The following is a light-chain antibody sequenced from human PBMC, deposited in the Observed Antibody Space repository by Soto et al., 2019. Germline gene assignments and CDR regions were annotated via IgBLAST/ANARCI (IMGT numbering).Light chain of an antibody. V-gene: IGKV3-15*01. CDR1: QSVNSN. CDR2: GAS. CDR3: QQYSTWPRT. Sequence: EVVMTQSPDTLSVSPGEGATVSCRASQSVNSNLAWYQQKPGQAPRLLIYGASTRATGVPARFSGSGSGTVFTLSISTLQSEDFGVYYCQQYSTWPRTFGQGTKVDI. J-gene: IGKJ1*01.